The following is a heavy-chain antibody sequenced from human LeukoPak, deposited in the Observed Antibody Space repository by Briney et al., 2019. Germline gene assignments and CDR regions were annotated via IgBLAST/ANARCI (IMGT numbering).Heavy chain of an antibody. V-gene: IGHV4-34*01. CDR3: ARGNWFDP. CDR2: INHSGST. Sequence: PGGSLRLSCAASGFTFSSYWMSWIRQPPGKGLEWIGEINHSGSTNYNPSLKSRVTISVDTSKNQFSLKLSSVTAADTAVYYCARGNWFDPWGQGTLVTVSS. J-gene: IGHJ5*02. CDR1: GFTFSSYW.